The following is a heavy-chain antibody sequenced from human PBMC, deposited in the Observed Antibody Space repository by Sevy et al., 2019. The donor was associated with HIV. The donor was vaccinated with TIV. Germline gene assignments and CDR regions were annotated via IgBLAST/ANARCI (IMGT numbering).Heavy chain of an antibody. CDR3: ARDPFGHDYGDYEPLEGY. V-gene: IGHV3-30*04. CDR1: GFTFSSYA. D-gene: IGHD4-17*01. J-gene: IGHJ4*02. CDR2: ISYDGSNK. Sequence: GGSLRLSCAASGFTFSSYAMHWVRQAPGKGLEWVAVISYDGSNKHYAHSVKGRFTISRDNSKNTLYLQMNSLRAEDTAVYYCARDPFGHDYGDYEPLEGYWGQGTLVTVSS.